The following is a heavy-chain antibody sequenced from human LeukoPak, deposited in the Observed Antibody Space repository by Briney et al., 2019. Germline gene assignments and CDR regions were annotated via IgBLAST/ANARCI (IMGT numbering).Heavy chain of an antibody. CDR2: IYPGDSDT. CDR1: RYSFTSYW. CDR3: ARLPYCSSTSCYIHYYYMDV. D-gene: IGHD2-2*02. J-gene: IGHJ6*03. Sequence: GESLKISCKGSRYSFTSYWIGWVRQTPGKGLEWMGMIYPGDSDTRYSPSFQGQVTISADKPISTAYLQWSSLKASDTAMYYCARLPYCSSTSCYIHYYYMDVWGKGTTVTVSS. V-gene: IGHV5-51*01.